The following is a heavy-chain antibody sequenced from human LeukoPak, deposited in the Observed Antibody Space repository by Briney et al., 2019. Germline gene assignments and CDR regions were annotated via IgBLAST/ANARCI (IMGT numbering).Heavy chain of an antibody. D-gene: IGHD2-2*01. CDR3: ARGPVVPAARRTNWFDP. J-gene: IGHJ5*02. Sequence: ASVKVSCKASGGTFSSYAISWVRQATGQGLEWMGWMNPNSGNTGYAQKFQGRVTMTRNTSISTAYMELSSLRSEDTAVYYCARGPVVPAARRTNWFDPWGQGTLVTVSS. CDR1: GGTFSSYA. V-gene: IGHV1-8*02. CDR2: MNPNSGNT.